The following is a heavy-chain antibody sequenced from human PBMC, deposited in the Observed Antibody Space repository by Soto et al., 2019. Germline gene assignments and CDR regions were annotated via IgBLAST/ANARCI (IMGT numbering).Heavy chain of an antibody. V-gene: IGHV4-31*03. CDR3: ARDRRGYCSSTSCARGYGMDV. Sequence: QVQLQESGPGLVKPSQTLSLTCTVSGGSISSGGYYWSWIRQHPGKGLEWIGYIYYSGSTYYNPSLKCRVTISVDTSKNQFSLKLSSVTAADTAVYYCARDRRGYCSSTSCARGYGMDVWGQGTTVTVSS. J-gene: IGHJ6*02. CDR2: IYYSGST. CDR1: GGSISSGGYY. D-gene: IGHD2-2*01.